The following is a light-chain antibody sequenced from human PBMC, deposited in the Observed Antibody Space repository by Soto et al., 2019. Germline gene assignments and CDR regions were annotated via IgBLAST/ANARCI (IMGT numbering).Light chain of an antibody. CDR2: DAF. Sequence: VVLRQSPATLSLPPGERATLSCRASQSVSTYIAWYQQKPGQAPRLLIYDAFHRATGIPARFSGSGSGTDFTLSISSLEPEDFAVYYCQHRVNWPPEITFGQGTRLEIK. CDR1: QSVSTY. J-gene: IGKJ5*01. V-gene: IGKV3-11*01. CDR3: QHRVNWPPEIT.